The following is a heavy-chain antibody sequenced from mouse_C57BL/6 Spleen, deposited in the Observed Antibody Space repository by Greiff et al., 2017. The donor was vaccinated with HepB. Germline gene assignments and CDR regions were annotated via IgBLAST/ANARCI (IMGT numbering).Heavy chain of an antibody. J-gene: IGHJ4*01. Sequence: EVQLQQSGPELVKPGASVKISCKASGYTFTDYYMNWVKQSHGKSLEWIGDINPNNGGTSYNQKFKGKATLTVDKSSSTAYMELRSLTSEDSAVYYCARRWLLGWGYAMDYWGQGTSVTVSS. V-gene: IGHV1-26*01. CDR1: GYTFTDYY. CDR3: ARRWLLGWGYAMDY. D-gene: IGHD2-3*01. CDR2: INPNNGGT.